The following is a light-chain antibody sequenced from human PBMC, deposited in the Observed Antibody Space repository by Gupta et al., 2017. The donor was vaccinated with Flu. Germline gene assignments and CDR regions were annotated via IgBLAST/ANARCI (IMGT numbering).Light chain of an antibody. V-gene: IGKV2-28*01. CDR3: MQTLQSPRT. Sequence: DIVLTQSPLSLPVTPAEPASISCRSSQSLLYSDAYNYLDWYLQKPGQSPQLVIYLGSNRASGVPDRFSGSGSGTDFTLKISRVEAEDVGVYYCMQTLQSPRTFGQGTKVEIK. J-gene: IGKJ1*01. CDR2: LGS. CDR1: QSLLYSDAYNY.